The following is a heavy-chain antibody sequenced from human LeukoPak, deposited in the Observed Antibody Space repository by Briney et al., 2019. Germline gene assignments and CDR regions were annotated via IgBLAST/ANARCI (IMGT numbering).Heavy chain of an antibody. D-gene: IGHD2-15*01. CDR3: AREGEVVVAPHYGMDV. V-gene: IGHV4-4*07. CDR2: IYTSGST. Sequence: SETLSLTCTVSGGSISSYYWSWIRQPAGKGLEWIGRIYTSGSTNYNPSLKSRVTMSVDTSKNQFSLKLSSVIAADTAVYYCAREGEVVVAPHYGMDVWGQGTTVTVSS. CDR1: GGSISSYY. J-gene: IGHJ6*02.